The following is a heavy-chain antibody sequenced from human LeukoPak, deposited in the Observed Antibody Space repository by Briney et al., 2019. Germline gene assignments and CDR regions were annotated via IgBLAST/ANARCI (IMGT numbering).Heavy chain of an antibody. J-gene: IGHJ4*02. Sequence: SGGSLRLSCEASEFTVSSNYMSWVRQAPGKGLEWVSVIYSGGSTYYADSVKGRFTISRDNSKNTLYLQMNSLRAEDTAVYYCARWMYYYDSSRLYYFDYWGQGTLVTVSS. D-gene: IGHD3-22*01. CDR2: IYSGGST. V-gene: IGHV3-66*01. CDR3: ARWMYYYDSSRLYYFDY. CDR1: EFTVSSNY.